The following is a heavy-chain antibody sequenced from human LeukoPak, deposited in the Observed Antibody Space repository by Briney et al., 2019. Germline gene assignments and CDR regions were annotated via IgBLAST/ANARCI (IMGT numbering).Heavy chain of an antibody. Sequence: GGTLRLSCAASGFTFSNYAMSWVRQAPGKGLEWVSAISTSGGTYYADSVKGRFTISRDNSKNTLFLQMNSLRAEDTAVYYCAKEIMEQWLGNWFDSWGQGTLVTVSS. J-gene: IGHJ5*01. V-gene: IGHV3-23*01. CDR1: GFTFSNYA. CDR2: ISTSGGT. CDR3: AKEIMEQWLGNWFDS. D-gene: IGHD6-19*01.